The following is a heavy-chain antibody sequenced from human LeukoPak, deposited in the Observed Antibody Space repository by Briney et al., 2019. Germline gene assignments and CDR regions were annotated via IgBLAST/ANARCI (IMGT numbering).Heavy chain of an antibody. CDR3: AKGGYCSSASCLGYFDY. J-gene: IGHJ4*02. Sequence: GGSLRLSCAASGFTFSSYAMSWVRQAPGKGLEWVSAISGSGGSTYYADSVKGRFTISRDNSKNTLYLQMNSLRAEDTAVYYCAKGGYCSSASCLGYFDYWGQGTLVTVSS. CDR1: GFTFSSYA. CDR2: ISGSGGST. V-gene: IGHV3-23*01. D-gene: IGHD2-2*03.